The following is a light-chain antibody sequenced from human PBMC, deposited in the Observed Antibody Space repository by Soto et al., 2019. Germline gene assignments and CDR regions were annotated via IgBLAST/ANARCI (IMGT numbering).Light chain of an antibody. CDR3: QTWGTGPHVV. CDR1: SGHSSYA. Sequence: QLVLTQSPSASASLGASVKLTCTLSSGHSSYAIAWHQQQPEKGPRYLMKLKSDGSHSKGDGIPDRFSGSSSGAERYLTISSLQSEDEADYYCQTWGTGPHVVFGGGTKLTVL. CDR2: LKSDGSH. V-gene: IGLV4-69*01. J-gene: IGLJ2*01.